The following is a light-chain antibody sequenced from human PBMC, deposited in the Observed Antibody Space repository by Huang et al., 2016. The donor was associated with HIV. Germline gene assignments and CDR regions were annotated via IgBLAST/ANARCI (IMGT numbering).Light chain of an antibody. CDR1: QNVNSN. J-gene: IGKJ1*01. CDR3: QQYKNWPAT. CDR2: GAF. V-gene: IGKV3-15*01. Sequence: EIVMTQSPATLSVSPGERATLSCRASQNVNSNLAWYQQKPGQAPRLLIVGAFTRATGIPARFSGSGSGTEFTLAISGLQSEDFAVYYCQQYKNWPATFGQGTKVEIK.